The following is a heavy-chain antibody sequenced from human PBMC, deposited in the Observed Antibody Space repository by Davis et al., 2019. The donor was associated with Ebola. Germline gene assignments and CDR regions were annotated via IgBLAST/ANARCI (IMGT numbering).Heavy chain of an antibody. CDR3: ARDIPTVNPLDY. J-gene: IGHJ4*02. Sequence: AVSVKVSCKASGYTFTSYAMHWVRQAPGQRLEWMGWINAGNGNTKYSQKLQGRVTMTTDTSTSTAYMELRSLRYDDTAVYYCARDIPTVNPLDYWGQGTLVTVSS. D-gene: IGHD4-17*01. V-gene: IGHV1-3*01. CDR1: GYTFTSYA. CDR2: INAGNGNT.